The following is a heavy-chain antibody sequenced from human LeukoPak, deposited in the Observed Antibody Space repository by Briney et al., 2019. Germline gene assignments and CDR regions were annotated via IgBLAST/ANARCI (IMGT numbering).Heavy chain of an antibody. V-gene: IGHV3-30*04. CDR3: ARSAAIYVSLYYFDY. CDR2: ISDDGRNK. CDR1: GFTFSSYA. J-gene: IGHJ4*02. Sequence: PGGSLRLSCAASGFTFSSYAMQWVRHAPGKGLGWVAVISDDGRNKYFADSVKGRFTISRDNSKNTLYLQMNSLRAEDTAVYYCARSAAIYVSLYYFDYWGQGTLVT. D-gene: IGHD2-2*01.